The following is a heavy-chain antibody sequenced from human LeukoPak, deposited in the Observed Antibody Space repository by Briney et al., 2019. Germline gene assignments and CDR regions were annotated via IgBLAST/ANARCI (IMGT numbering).Heavy chain of an antibody. CDR3: ARDIMTYYYDNSGRSPDAFGI. CDR1: GYTFTSYG. J-gene: IGHJ3*02. Sequence: ASVKVSCKASGYTFTSYGISWVRQAPGQGLEWMGWISAYNGNTNYAQKLQGRVTMTTDTSTSTAYMELRSLRSDDTAVYYCARDIMTYYYDNSGRSPDAFGIWGQGTMVTVSS. CDR2: ISAYNGNT. D-gene: IGHD3-22*01. V-gene: IGHV1-18*01.